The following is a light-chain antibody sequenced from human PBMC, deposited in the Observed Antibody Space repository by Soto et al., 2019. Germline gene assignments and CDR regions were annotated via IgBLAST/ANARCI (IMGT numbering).Light chain of an antibody. CDR1: QSVAGSS. CDR2: DAS. V-gene: IGKV3-11*01. Sequence: EIVLTQSPVTLSLSPGERATLSSSASQSVAGSSLAWYQQKNGQAPRLLIYDASNRDTGIPARFSGSGSGTDCTLTISSLEPEDFLVYYCQQRSNWLLTFGGGTKVDI. CDR3: QQRSNWLLT. J-gene: IGKJ4*01.